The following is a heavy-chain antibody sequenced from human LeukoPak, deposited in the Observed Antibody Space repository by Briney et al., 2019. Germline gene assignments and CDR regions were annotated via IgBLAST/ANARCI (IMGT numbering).Heavy chain of an antibody. V-gene: IGHV1-2*02. J-gene: IGHJ5*02. D-gene: IGHD3-22*01. Sequence: ASVKVSCKASGYTFTGYYMHWVRQAPGQGLAWMGWINPNSGGTNYAQKFQGRVTMTRDTSISTAYMELSRLRSDGTAGYYCARPYYYDSSCYSPSFDPWGQGTLVTVSS. CDR1: GYTFTGYY. CDR3: ARPYYYDSSCYSPSFDP. CDR2: INPNSGGT.